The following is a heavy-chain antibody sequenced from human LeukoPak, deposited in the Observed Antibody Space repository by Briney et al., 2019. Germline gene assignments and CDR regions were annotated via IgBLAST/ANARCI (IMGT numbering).Heavy chain of an antibody. CDR3: ARVAYYYDSSGPDY. Sequence: PGGSLRLSCAASGFTFSSYSMNWVRQAPGKGLEWVSYISSSSSTIYYADSVKGRFTISRDNAKNSLYLQMNSLRAEDTAVYYCARVAYYYDSSGPDYWGQGTLVTVSS. J-gene: IGHJ4*02. D-gene: IGHD3-22*01. CDR1: GFTFSSYS. CDR2: ISSSSSTI. V-gene: IGHV3-48*01.